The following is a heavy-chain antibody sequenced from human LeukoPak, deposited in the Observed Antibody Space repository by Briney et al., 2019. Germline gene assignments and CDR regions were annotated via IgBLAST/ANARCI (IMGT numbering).Heavy chain of an antibody. CDR1: GGSISSSNW. D-gene: IGHD6-13*01. V-gene: IGHV4-4*02. J-gene: IGHJ5*02. Sequence: SGTLSLTCAVSGGSISSSNWWSWVRQPPGKGLEWIGEIYHSGSTNYNPSLKSRVTISVDKSKNQFSLKLSSVTAADTAVYYCATSRNSSSWYFNWFDPWGQGTLVTVSS. CDR3: ATSRNSSSWYFNWFDP. CDR2: IYHSGST.